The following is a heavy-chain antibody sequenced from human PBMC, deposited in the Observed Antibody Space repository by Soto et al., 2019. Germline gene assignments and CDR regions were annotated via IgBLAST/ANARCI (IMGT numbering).Heavy chain of an antibody. CDR1: GYTFTSYG. Sequence: ASVKVSCKASGYTFTSYGISWVRQAPGQGLEWMGWISANSGNTNYAQKLQGRVTMTRDTSISTAYMELSRLRSDDTAVYYCAREERKTYYYYGMDVWGQGTTVTVSS. J-gene: IGHJ6*02. CDR3: AREERKTYYYYGMDV. CDR2: ISANSGNT. V-gene: IGHV1-18*01.